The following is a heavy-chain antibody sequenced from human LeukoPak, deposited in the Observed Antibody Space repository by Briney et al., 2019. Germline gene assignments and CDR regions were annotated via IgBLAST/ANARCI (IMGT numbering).Heavy chain of an antibody. D-gene: IGHD5-12*01. CDR2: ISSSSSYI. CDR1: GFTFSSYS. J-gene: IGHJ4*02. V-gene: IGHV3-21*01. CDR3: ARGPWLRLKGPFDY. Sequence: SGGSLRLSCAASGFTFSSYSMNWVRQAPGKGLEWVSSISSSSSYIYYADSVKGRFTISRDNAKNSLYLQMNSLRAEDTAVYYCARGPWLRLKGPFDYWGQGTLVTVSS.